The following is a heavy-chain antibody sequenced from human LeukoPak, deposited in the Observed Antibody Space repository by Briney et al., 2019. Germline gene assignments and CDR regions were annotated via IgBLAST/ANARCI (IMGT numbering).Heavy chain of an antibody. D-gene: IGHD6-19*01. CDR2: IRYDGSNK. Sequence: GGSLRLSCVASGFTFSSYGMHWVRQAPGKGLEWVAFIRYDGSNKYYADSVKGRFTISRDNSKNTLYLQMNSLRAEDTAVYYCAKVRIAVAGSSPFDYWGQGTLVTVSS. CDR3: AKVRIAVAGSSPFDY. V-gene: IGHV3-30*02. J-gene: IGHJ4*02. CDR1: GFTFSSYG.